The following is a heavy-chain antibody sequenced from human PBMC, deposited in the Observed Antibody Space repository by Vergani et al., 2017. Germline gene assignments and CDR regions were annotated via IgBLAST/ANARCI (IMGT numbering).Heavy chain of an antibody. Sequence: VQLLQSGGGVIQPGASVKVSCKASGYTFTGYYMHWVRQAPGQGLEWMGWINPNSGRTNYAQKFQGRVTMTRDTSISTAYMELSRLRSDDTAVYYCAGANIVVVPAAPRWFDPWGQGTLVTVSS. CDR3: AGANIVVVPAAPRWFDP. V-gene: IGHV1-2*02. D-gene: IGHD2-2*01. J-gene: IGHJ5*02. CDR1: GYTFTGYY. CDR2: INPNSGRT.